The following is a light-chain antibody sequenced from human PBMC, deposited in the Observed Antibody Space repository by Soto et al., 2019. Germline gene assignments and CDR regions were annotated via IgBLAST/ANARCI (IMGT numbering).Light chain of an antibody. Sequence: EIVMTQSPATLSVSPGERATLSCRASQSVSSNLAWYQQKPGQAPRLLIYGASTRATGIPAGFSGSGSGTEFTPTISSLQSEDFAVYYCQQYNNWPPWTFGQGTKVEIK. CDR1: QSVSSN. CDR2: GAS. V-gene: IGKV3-15*01. J-gene: IGKJ1*01. CDR3: QQYNNWPPWT.